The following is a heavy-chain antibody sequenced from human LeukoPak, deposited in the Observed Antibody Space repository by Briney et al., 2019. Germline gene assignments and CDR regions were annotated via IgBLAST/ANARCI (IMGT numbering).Heavy chain of an antibody. CDR3: ARVGGYSLEDYYFDY. D-gene: IGHD5-18*01. CDR1: GYTFTNNY. J-gene: IGHJ4*02. Sequence: ASVKVSCKASGYTFTNNYLHWVRQAPGQGLEWMGMIYPRDGSTSHAQKFQGRVTMTRDTSTSTVYMELSSLRSEDTAVYYCARVGGYSLEDYYFDYWGQGTLVTVSS. CDR2: IYPRDGST. V-gene: IGHV1-46*01.